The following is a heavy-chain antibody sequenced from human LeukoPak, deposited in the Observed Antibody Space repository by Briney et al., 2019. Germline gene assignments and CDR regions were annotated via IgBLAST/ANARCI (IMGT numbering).Heavy chain of an antibody. CDR1: APTLSSHA. CDR2: ISSNGGTT. D-gene: IGHD3-9*01. Sequence: GGSLRLSCSASAPTLSSHAMHWVRQAPGKGLEYVSAISSNGGTTYYADSVKGRFTISRDNSKNTLSLQMSSLRPEDTTVNYCVKDLGLTEYYTAFDFWGRGTLVTVSS. J-gene: IGHJ4*02. V-gene: IGHV3-64D*06. CDR3: VKDLGLTEYYTAFDF.